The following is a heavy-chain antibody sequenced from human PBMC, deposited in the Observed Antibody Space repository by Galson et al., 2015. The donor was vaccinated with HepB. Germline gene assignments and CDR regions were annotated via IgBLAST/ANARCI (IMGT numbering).Heavy chain of an antibody. J-gene: IGHJ6*02. CDR1: GGTFSSYA. CDR3: ARGDYDFWSGYHLYYYGMDV. D-gene: IGHD3-3*01. Sequence: SVKVSCKASGGTFSSYAISWVRQAPGQGLEWMGGIIPIFGTANYAQKFQGRVTITADESTSTAYMELSSLRSEDTAVYYCARGDYDFWSGYHLYYYGMDVWGQGTTVTVSS. V-gene: IGHV1-69*13. CDR2: IIPIFGTA.